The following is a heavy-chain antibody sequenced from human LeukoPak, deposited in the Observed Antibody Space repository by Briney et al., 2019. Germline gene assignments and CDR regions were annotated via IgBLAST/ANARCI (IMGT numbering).Heavy chain of an antibody. CDR1: GFTFSTYC. V-gene: IGHV3-74*01. CDR2: ICPDGTVT. CDR3: VRDFRSADY. Sequence: GGSLRLSCAASGFTFSTYCMHWVRQAPGKGPMWVSRICPDGTVTNYADSVKARYIISRDNARNTVYLQMNSLRVEDTAVYYCVRDFRSADYWGQGTLVTVSS. J-gene: IGHJ4*02.